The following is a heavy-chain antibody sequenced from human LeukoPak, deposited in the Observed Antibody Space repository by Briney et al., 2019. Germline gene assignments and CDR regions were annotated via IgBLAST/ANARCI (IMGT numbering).Heavy chain of an antibody. J-gene: IGHJ4*02. CDR3: ARDGAYYDILTGPPNY. V-gene: IGHV3-33*08. Sequence: GGSLRLSCAASGFTVSDNFMSWVRQAPGKGLEWVAVIWYVGSNKYYADSVKGRFTISRDNSKNTLYLQMNSLRAEDTAVYYCARDGAYYDILTGPPNYWGQGTLVTVSS. D-gene: IGHD3-9*01. CDR1: GFTVSDNF. CDR2: IWYVGSNK.